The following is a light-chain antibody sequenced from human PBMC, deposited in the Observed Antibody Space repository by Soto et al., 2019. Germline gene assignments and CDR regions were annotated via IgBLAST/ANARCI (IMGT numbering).Light chain of an antibody. CDR2: KAS. Sequence: DIQMTQSPSSLSASVGDRVTISCRASQTISIWLAWYQQKPGKAPKLLIYKASTLKSGVPSRFSGSGSGTEFTLTISSLQPEDFATYHCQQLNSYPLTFGGGTKV. CDR1: QTISIW. V-gene: IGKV1-5*03. J-gene: IGKJ4*01. CDR3: QQLNSYPLT.